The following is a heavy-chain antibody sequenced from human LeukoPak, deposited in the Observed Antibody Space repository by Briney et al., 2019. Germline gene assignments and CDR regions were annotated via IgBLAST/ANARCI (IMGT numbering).Heavy chain of an antibody. J-gene: IGHJ4*02. Sequence: PGGSLRLSCAASGFTFSSYEMNWVRQAPGKGLEWVSCISSSGSTIYYADSVKGRFTISRDNAKNSLYLQMNSLRAEDTAVYYCARLDWQQLVRNYYFDYWGQGTLVTVSS. D-gene: IGHD6-13*01. CDR1: GFTFSSYE. CDR2: ISSSGSTI. CDR3: ARLDWQQLVRNYYFDY. V-gene: IGHV3-48*03.